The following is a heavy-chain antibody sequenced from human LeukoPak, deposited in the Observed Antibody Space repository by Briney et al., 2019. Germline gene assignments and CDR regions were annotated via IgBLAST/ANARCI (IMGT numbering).Heavy chain of an antibody. CDR1: GFTFSSYA. D-gene: IGHD3-9*01. V-gene: IGHV3-23*01. CDR2: ISGSGGST. J-gene: IGHJ4*02. CDR3: AKDLPRQGDFDWLLAQYDY. Sequence: GGSLRLSCAASGFTFSSYAMSWVRQAPGKGLEWVSAISGSGGSTYYADSVKGRFTISRDNSKNTLYLQMNSLRAEDTAVYYCAKDLPRQGDFDWLLAQYDYWGQGTLVTVSS.